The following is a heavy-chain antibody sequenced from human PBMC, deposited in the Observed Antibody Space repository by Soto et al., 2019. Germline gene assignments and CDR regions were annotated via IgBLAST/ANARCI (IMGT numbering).Heavy chain of an antibody. Sequence: QVQLQQWGAGLLKPSETLSLTCAVYGGSFSGYYWSWIRQPPGKGLEWIGEINHSGSTNYNPSLKSRVTISVDTSKNQFSLKLSSVTAADTAVYYCARGLRDDYGDRPRLDYWGQGTLVTVSS. J-gene: IGHJ4*02. V-gene: IGHV4-34*01. CDR2: INHSGST. CDR3: ARGLRDDYGDRPRLDY. CDR1: GGSFSGYY. D-gene: IGHD4-17*01.